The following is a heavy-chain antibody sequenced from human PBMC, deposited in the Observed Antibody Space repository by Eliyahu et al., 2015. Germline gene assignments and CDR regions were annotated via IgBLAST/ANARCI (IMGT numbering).Heavy chain of an antibody. V-gene: IGHV1-2*02. J-gene: IGHJ6*02. Sequence: QVQLVQSGAEVKKPGASVKVSCKASGYTFTGXXRXWXRQAPGQGLEWMGWINPNXGGTNYAQKFQGRVTMTRDTSISTAYMELSRLRSDDTAVYYCARDTVTPSTSVYYYGMDVWGQGTTVTVSS. CDR3: ARDTVTPSTSVYYYGMDV. CDR1: GYTFTGXX. D-gene: IGHD4-17*01. CDR2: INPNXGGT.